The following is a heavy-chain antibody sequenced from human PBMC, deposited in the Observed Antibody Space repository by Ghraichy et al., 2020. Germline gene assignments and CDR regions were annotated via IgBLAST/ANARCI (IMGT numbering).Heavy chain of an antibody. J-gene: IGHJ4*02. CDR3: AKGYYYDSSGYYSLVDY. D-gene: IGHD3-22*01. V-gene: IGHV3-23*01. CDR2: ISGSGGST. Sequence: SCAASGFTFSSYAMSWVRQAPGKGLEWVSAISGSGGSTYYADSVKGRFTISRDNSKNTLYLQMNSLRAEDTAVYYCAKGYYYDSSGYYSLVDYWGQGTLVTVSS. CDR1: GFTFSSYA.